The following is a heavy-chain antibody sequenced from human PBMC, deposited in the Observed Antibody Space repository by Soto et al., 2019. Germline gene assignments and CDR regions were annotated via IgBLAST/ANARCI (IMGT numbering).Heavy chain of an antibody. CDR2: ISYDGSNK. D-gene: IGHD3-16*02. J-gene: IGHJ4*02. CDR3: AIDRAVVAYDYVWGSYLGDGY. CDR1: GFTFSSYA. Sequence: PGGSLRLSCAASGFTFSSYAMHWVRQAPGKGLEWVAVISYDGSNKYYADSVKGRFTISRDNSKNTLYLQMNSLRAEDTAVYYCAIDRAVVAYDYVWGSYLGDGYWGQGA. V-gene: IGHV3-30-3*01.